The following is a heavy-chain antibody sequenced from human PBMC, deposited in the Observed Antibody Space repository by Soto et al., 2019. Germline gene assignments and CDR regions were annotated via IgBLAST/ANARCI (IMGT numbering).Heavy chain of an antibody. D-gene: IGHD6-19*01. CDR3: ARALCSETDEL. Sequence: EVQLVESGGGLVQPGGSLRLSCAASGFTFSRFWMSWVRQEPGKGLEWVANIKQNGSEKYYVDSVKGRFTISRDNAKNSLYRQMNSLRAEDTAVYYCARALCSETDELWGQGTLVTVSS. CDR2: IKQNGSEK. V-gene: IGHV3-7*01. CDR1: GFTFSRFW. J-gene: IGHJ4*02.